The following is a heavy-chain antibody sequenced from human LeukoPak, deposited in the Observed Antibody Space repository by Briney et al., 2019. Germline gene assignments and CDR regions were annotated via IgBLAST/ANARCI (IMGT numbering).Heavy chain of an antibody. Sequence: TSETLSLTCTISGGSISSYYWSWIRQPPGKGLEWIGYIYYSGSTNYNPSLKSRVTISVDTSKNQFSLKLSSVTAADTAVYYCARRSHSSFGDYFDYWGQGTLVTVSS. CDR3: ARRSHSSFGDYFDY. V-gene: IGHV4-59*08. D-gene: IGHD6-6*01. CDR1: GGSISSYY. CDR2: IYYSGST. J-gene: IGHJ4*02.